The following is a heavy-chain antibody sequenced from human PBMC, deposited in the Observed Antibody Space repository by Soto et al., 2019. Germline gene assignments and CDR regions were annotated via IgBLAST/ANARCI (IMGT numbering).Heavy chain of an antibody. D-gene: IGHD6-13*01. CDR2: IYPGDSDT. V-gene: IGHV5-51*01. Sequence: PGESLKISCKGSGYSFTSYCIGWVRQMPGKGLEWMGIIYPGDSDTRYSPSFQGQVTISADKSISTAYLQWSSLKASDTAMYYCARSYSSSWYYYYGMDVWGQGTTVTVSS. J-gene: IGHJ6*02. CDR3: ARSYSSSWYYYYGMDV. CDR1: GYSFTSYC.